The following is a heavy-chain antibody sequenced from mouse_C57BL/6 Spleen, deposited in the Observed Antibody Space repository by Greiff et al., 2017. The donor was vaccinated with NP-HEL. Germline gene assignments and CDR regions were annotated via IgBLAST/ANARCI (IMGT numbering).Heavy chain of an antibody. J-gene: IGHJ2*01. CDR2: IAPSDSYT. Sequence: QVQLQQPGAELVMPGASVKLSCKASGYTFTSYWMHWVKQRPGQGLEWIGEIAPSDSYTNYNQKFKGKSTLTVDKSSSTAYMQLSSLTSEDSAVYYCARKGTTDYFDYWGQGTTLTVSS. CDR3: ARKGTTDYFDY. D-gene: IGHD1-1*01. V-gene: IGHV1-69*01. CDR1: GYTFTSYW.